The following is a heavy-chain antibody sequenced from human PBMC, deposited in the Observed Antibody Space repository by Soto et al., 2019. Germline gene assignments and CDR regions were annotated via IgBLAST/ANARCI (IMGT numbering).Heavy chain of an antibody. V-gene: IGHV1-8*01. Sequence: QVQLVQSGAEVKKPGASVKVSCKASGYTFSSYDINWVRQATGQGLEWMGWMNPNSGDTNYPQKFQGRVTMTRNTSIATAHFELSSLSSEDTAVYYCASGRNFTTPLVRGVNPYYYYYMAVWGEGTTVTVSS. CDR3: ASGRNFTTPLVRGVNPYYYYYMAV. J-gene: IGHJ6*03. D-gene: IGHD3-10*01. CDR2: MNPNSGDT. CDR1: GYTFSSYD.